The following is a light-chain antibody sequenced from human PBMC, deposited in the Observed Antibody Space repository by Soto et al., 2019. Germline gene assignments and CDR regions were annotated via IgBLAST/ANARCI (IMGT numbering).Light chain of an antibody. J-gene: IGKJ2*01. V-gene: IGKV4-1*01. Sequence: DIVMTQSPDSLAVSLGERATINCKSSQSVLYSSNNKNYLAWYQQRPGQPPKLLIYWASTRESGVPDRFSGSGSVTDFTLTITSLQAEDVAVYYCQQYESTPPTFGQGNKLEIK. CDR3: QQYESTPPT. CDR2: WAS. CDR1: QSVLYSSNNKNY.